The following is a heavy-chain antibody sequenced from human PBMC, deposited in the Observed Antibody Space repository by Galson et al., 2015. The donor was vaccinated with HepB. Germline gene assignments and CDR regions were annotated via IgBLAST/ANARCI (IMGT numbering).Heavy chain of an antibody. J-gene: IGHJ6*03. V-gene: IGHV1-69*13. D-gene: IGHD4-17*01. CDR2: IIPIFGTA. CDR3: ARDTLSSVTTYYYYMDV. Sequence: SVKVSCKASGGTFSSYAISWVRQAPGQGLEWMGGIIPIFGTANYAQKFQGRVTITADESTSTAYMELSSLRSEDTAVYYCARDTLSSVTTYYYYMDVWGKGTTVTVSS. CDR1: GGTFSSYA.